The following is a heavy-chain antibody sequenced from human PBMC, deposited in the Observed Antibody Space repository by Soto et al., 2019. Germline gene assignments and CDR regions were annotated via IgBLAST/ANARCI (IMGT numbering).Heavy chain of an antibody. J-gene: IGHJ1*01. CDR1: GFTVSCNY. D-gene: IGHD4-4*01. Sequence: EVQLVESGGGLIQPGGSLRLSCAASGFTVSCNYMSWLRQAPGKGLEWVSVIYTSGTTYYADSVMGRFIISRDNSKNTPYLQMNSLRAEGTAVYYCVGGAALASTLHGHWGPGTPVPVFS. CDR2: IYTSGTT. CDR3: VGGAALASTLHGH. V-gene: IGHV3-53*01.